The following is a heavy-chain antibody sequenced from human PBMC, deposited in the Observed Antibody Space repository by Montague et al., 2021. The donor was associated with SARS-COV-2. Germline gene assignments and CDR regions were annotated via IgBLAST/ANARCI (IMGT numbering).Heavy chain of an antibody. V-gene: IGHV4-34*01. J-gene: IGHJ6*03. Sequence: SETLSLTCAVYGGSFSGHYWTWIRQPPGKGLEWIGEIYHTGSTNYNPSLKSRVTISVDTSKNQFSLKLRSVTAADTAVYYCARGRSELAMIVVVMTRASYYIDVWGKGTTVTVPS. D-gene: IGHD3-22*01. CDR2: IYHTGST. CDR1: GGSFSGHY. CDR3: ARGRSELAMIVVVMTRASYYIDV.